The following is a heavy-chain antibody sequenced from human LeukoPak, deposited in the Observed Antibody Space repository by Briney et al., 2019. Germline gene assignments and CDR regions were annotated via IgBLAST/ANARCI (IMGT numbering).Heavy chain of an antibody. V-gene: IGHV1-8*02. CDR1: GYTFTSYD. Sequence: ASVKVSCKASGYTFTSYDINWVRQATGQGLEWMGWMNPNSGNTGYAQKFQGRVTMTTDTSTSTAYMELRSLRPDDTAVYYCAREGSGSYYKHYYYMDVWGKGTTVTISS. CDR2: MNPNSGNT. J-gene: IGHJ6*03. D-gene: IGHD1-26*01. CDR3: AREGSGSYYKHYYYMDV.